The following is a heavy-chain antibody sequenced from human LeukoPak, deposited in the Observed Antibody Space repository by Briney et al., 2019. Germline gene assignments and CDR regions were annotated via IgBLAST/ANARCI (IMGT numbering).Heavy chain of an antibody. CDR2: IYYRGST. CDR1: GGSISSSRYY. Sequence: SETLSLTCTVSGGSISSSRYYWGWIRRPPGKGLEWIGSIYYRGSTYYNPSLKSRVTISLDTSKNQFSLKLNSVTAADTAVYYCAMSTFQGFDPWGQGTLVTVSS. J-gene: IGHJ5*02. D-gene: IGHD2-2*01. CDR3: AMSTFQGFDP. V-gene: IGHV4-39*01.